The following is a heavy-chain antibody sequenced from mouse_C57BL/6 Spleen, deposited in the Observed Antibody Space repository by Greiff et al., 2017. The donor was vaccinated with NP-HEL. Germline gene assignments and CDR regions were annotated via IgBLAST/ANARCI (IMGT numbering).Heavy chain of an antibody. V-gene: IGHV5-17*01. D-gene: IGHD1-1*01. Sequence: EVQLAESGGGLVKPGGSLTLSCAASGFTFSDYGMHWVRQAPEKGLEWVAYISSGSSTIYYADTVKGRFTISRDNAKNTLFLQMTSLRSEDTAMYYCARVVYDYFDYWGQGTTLTVSS. CDR2: ISSGSSTI. CDR3: ARVVYDYFDY. J-gene: IGHJ2*01. CDR1: GFTFSDYG.